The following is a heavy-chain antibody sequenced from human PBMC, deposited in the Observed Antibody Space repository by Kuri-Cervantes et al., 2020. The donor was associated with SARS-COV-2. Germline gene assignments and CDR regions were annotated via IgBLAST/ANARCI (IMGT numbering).Heavy chain of an antibody. CDR3: AKTGAYCGGDCYSGWFDP. CDR1: GFTFSGHW. D-gene: IGHD2-21*02. CDR2: INPDGSYT. V-gene: IGHV3-74*01. Sequence: GESLKISCAASGFTFSGHWIHWVRQAPGKGLVWVSRINPDGSYTNNADSVKGRFTISRDTTGNTLFLQMNSLRAEDTAVYYCAKTGAYCGGDCYSGWFDPWGQGTLVTVSS. J-gene: IGHJ5*02.